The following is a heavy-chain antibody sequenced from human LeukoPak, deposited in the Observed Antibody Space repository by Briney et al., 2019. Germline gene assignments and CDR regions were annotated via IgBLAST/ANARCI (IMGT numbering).Heavy chain of an antibody. CDR1: GASTTSYY. Sequence: SETLSLTCSVSGASTTSYYWNWIRQAPGKGLEWIGYIYSDGTTSYSPSLRSRVTISIDTSRNQFSLKLSSVTATDAAVYYCARDTRSYDTSGYYYFDYWGQGALVTVSS. J-gene: IGHJ4*02. D-gene: IGHD3-22*01. CDR3: ARDTRSYDTSGYYYFDY. V-gene: IGHV4-59*01. CDR2: IYSDGTT.